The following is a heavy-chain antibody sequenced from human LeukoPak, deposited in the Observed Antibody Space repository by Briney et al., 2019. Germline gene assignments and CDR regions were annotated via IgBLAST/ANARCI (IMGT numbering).Heavy chain of an antibody. Sequence: GGSLRLSRTASGFTFGDYAMSWFRQAPGKGLEWVGFIRSKAYGGTTEYAASVKGRFTISRDDSKSIAYLQMNSLKTEDTAVYYCTRDPLAWEDGYNLGDAFDIWGQGTMVTVSS. D-gene: IGHD5-24*01. CDR2: IRSKAYGGTT. CDR3: TRDPLAWEDGYNLGDAFDI. V-gene: IGHV3-49*03. J-gene: IGHJ3*02. CDR1: GFTFGDYA.